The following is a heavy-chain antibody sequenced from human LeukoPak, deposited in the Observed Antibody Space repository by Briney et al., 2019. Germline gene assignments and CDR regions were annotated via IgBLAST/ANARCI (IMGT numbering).Heavy chain of an antibody. J-gene: IGHJ4*02. D-gene: IGHD3-10*01. Sequence: GRSLRLSCAASGFTFSSYAMSWVRQAPGKGLEWVSAISGSGGSTYYADSVKGRFTISRDNSKNTLNLQMNSLRAEDTAVYYCAKDPPFISMIRGVIYFDYWGQGTLVTVSS. CDR2: ISGSGGST. CDR1: GFTFSSYA. V-gene: IGHV3-23*01. CDR3: AKDPPFISMIRGVIYFDY.